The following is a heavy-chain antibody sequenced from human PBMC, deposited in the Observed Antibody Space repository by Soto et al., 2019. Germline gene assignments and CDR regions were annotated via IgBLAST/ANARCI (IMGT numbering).Heavy chain of an antibody. D-gene: IGHD5-12*01. V-gene: IGHV1-69*12. CDR2: IIPIFGTA. CDR3: ASLGRGYSGTGDY. J-gene: IGHJ4*02. Sequence: QVQLVQSGAEVKKPGSSVKVSCKASGGTFSSSAISWVRQAPGQGLEWMGGIIPIFGTANYAQKFQGRVTITADESTSTAYMELSSLRAEDTAVYCCASLGRGYSGTGDYWGQGTLVTVSS. CDR1: GGTFSSSA.